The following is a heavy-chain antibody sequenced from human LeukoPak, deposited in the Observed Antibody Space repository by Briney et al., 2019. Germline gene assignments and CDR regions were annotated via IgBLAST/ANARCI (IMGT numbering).Heavy chain of an antibody. V-gene: IGHV4-39*01. CDR2: IYYSGST. D-gene: IGHD3-9*01. J-gene: IGHJ6*03. CDR3: ARGVEGTYYDILTGYRDYYYYYMDV. Sequence: SEPLSLTCTVSGGSISSSSYYWGWIRQPPGKGLEWIGSIYYSGSTYYNPSPKSRVTISVDTSKNQFSLKLSSVTAADTAVYYCARGVEGTYYDILTGYRDYYYYYMDVWGKGTTVTVSS. CDR1: GGSISSSSYY.